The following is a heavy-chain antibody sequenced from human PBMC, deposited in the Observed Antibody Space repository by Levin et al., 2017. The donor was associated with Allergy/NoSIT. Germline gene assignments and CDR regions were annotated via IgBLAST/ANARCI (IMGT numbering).Heavy chain of an antibody. J-gene: IGHJ4*02. CDR2: INPSGGST. CDR3: ARSQAFHWSGYSPFDY. CDR1: GYTFTNYF. D-gene: IGHD3-3*01. V-gene: IGHV1-46*01. Sequence: GESLKISCKASGYTFTNYFMHWVRQAPGQGLEWMGIINPSGGSTSYAQKFQGRVTMTRDTSTTTLYMELSSLRSDDTAVYYCARSQAFHWSGYSPFDYWGQGTLVTVSS.